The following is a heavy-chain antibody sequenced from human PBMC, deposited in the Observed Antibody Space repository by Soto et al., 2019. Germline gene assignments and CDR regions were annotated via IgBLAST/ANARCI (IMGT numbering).Heavy chain of an antibody. V-gene: IGHV4-39*01. CDR3: ARGAYCSRECYSRYFDS. CDR2: LYYSGTT. CDR1: GGPISRSRYY. J-gene: IGHJ4*02. Sequence: KPSETLSLTCTVSGGPISRSRYYGAWIRKPPGKGLEWIGSLYYSGTTYYDPSLKSRVTISGDASKNQFSLKLTAVTAADTAVYYCARGAYCSRECYSRYFDSWGQGILVTVSS. D-gene: IGHD2-21*01.